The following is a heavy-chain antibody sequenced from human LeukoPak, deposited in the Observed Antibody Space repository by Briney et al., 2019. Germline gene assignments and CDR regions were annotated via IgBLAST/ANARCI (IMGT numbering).Heavy chain of an antibody. J-gene: IGHJ4*02. CDR3: AKSDYGDYGTPHFDY. V-gene: IGHV3-64*01. Sequence: GGSLRLSCAGSGFTFSSYAMHWVRQAPGKGLEYVSGISSNGGSTYHANSVKGRFTISRDNSKNTLYLQMGSLRAEDTAVYYCAKSDYGDYGTPHFDYWGQGTLVTVSS. CDR1: GFTFSSYA. CDR2: ISSNGGST. D-gene: IGHD4-17*01.